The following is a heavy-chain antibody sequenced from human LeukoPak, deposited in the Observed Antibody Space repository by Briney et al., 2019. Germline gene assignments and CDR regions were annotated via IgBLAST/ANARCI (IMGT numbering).Heavy chain of an antibody. V-gene: IGHV3-23*01. Sequence: PGGPLRLSCAASGFTFSSYAMSWVRQAPGKGLEWVSAIRGRGGRTYYADSVKGRFTISRDNSKNTLYLQMNSLRAEDTAVYYCANQYYYGSGSPKRRYYFGYWGQGTLVTVSS. CDR2: IRGRGGRT. J-gene: IGHJ4*02. CDR1: GFTFSSYA. CDR3: ANQYYYGSGSPKRRYYFGY. D-gene: IGHD3-10*01.